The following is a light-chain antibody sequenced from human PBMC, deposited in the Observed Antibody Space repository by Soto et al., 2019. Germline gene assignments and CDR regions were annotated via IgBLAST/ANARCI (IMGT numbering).Light chain of an antibody. J-gene: IGKJ4*01. CDR2: AAS. CDR3: KQSRSFPLT. Sequence: DNKMTQSPSSLSASVEHRATITSLASQDLDRWLAWYQQKPGEAPKVLIFAASSLQSGLPSRFSGGGSGTDFSLTISSLQPEDFATYYCKQSRSFPLTFGGGTKVDIK. CDR1: QDLDRW. V-gene: IGKV1-12*01.